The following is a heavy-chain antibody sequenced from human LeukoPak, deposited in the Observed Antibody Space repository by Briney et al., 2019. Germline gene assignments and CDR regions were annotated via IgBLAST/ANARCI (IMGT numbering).Heavy chain of an antibody. D-gene: IGHD1-1*01. J-gene: IGHJ4*02. CDR1: GGSISSSNW. V-gene: IGHV4-4*02. CDR2: ISHSGNT. Sequence: SGTLSLTCAVSGGSISSSNWWSWVRQSPGKGLEWIGEISHSGNTNYNPSLESRVTISVDKSKNQFSLKLSSVTAADTAVYFCARVTGTTPFDCWGRGTLVTVSS. CDR3: ARVTGTTPFDC.